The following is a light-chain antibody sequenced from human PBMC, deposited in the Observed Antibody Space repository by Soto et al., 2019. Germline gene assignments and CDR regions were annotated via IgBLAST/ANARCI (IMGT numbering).Light chain of an antibody. CDR3: SSYAGSSNV. V-gene: IGLV1-40*01. Sequence: QSVLAQPPSVSGAPGQKVTISCTGSSSNIGAGYDLHWYQQLPGTAPKLLLYGNINRPSGVPDRFSGSKSGNTASLTVSGLQAEDEADYYCSSYAGSSNVFGTGTKVTVL. CDR2: GNI. J-gene: IGLJ1*01. CDR1: SSNIGAGYD.